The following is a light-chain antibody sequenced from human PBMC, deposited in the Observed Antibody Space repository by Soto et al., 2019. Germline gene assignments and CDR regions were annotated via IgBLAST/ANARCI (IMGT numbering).Light chain of an antibody. Sequence: QSVLTQSPSASGTPGQRVTISCSGSSLNIGSNSVFWYQHLPGAAPKLLISTNTQRPSGLPDRFSGSKSGTSASLAIRGLRSEDEADYSCAAWDDGLRGYVFGTGTKLTVL. J-gene: IGLJ1*01. CDR2: TNT. CDR1: SLNIGSNS. CDR3: AAWDDGLRGYV. V-gene: IGLV1-47*02.